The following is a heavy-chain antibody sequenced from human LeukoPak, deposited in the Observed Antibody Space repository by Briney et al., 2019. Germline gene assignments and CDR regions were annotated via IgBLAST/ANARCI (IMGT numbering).Heavy chain of an antibody. V-gene: IGHV4-59*01. J-gene: IGHJ3*02. CDR1: GGSISSYY. CDR3: AREAYRRDDYTEDAFDI. D-gene: IGHD5-24*01. CDR2: IYYSGST. Sequence: SETLSLTCTVSGGSISSYYWSWIRQPPGKGLEWIGHIYYSGSTNYNPSLKSRVTISVDTSKNQFSLKLSSVTAADTAVYYCAREAYRRDDYTEDAFDIWGQGTMVTVSS.